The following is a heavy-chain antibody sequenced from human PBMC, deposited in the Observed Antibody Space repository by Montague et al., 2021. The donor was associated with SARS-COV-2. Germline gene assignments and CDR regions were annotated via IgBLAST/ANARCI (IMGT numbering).Heavy chain of an antibody. D-gene: IGHD6-13*01. CDR3: AKVGSSWYHGYYYGMDV. CDR2: ISGSGGST. J-gene: IGHJ6*02. V-gene: IGHV3-23*01. CDR1: GFTFSSYA. Sequence: RLSWSASGFTFSSYAMSWVRQAPGKGLEWVSAISGSGGSTYYADSVKGRFTISRDNSKNTLCLQMNSLRAEDTAVYYCAKVGSSWYHGYYYGMDVWGQGTTVTVSS.